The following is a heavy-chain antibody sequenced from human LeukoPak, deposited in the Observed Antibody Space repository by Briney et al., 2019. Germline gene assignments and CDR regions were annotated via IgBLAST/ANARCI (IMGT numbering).Heavy chain of an antibody. CDR1: GFTVSSNY. D-gene: IGHD2-2*02. V-gene: IGHV3-7*01. CDR3: AGYCSSTSCYIWASYYYYGMDV. Sequence: GGSLRLSCAASGFTVSSNYMTWVRQAPGKGLEWVANIKQDGSEKYYVDSVKGRFTISRDNAKNSLYLQMNSLRAEDTAVYYCAGYCSSTSCYIWASYYYYGMDVWGQGTTVTVSS. J-gene: IGHJ6*02. CDR2: IKQDGSEK.